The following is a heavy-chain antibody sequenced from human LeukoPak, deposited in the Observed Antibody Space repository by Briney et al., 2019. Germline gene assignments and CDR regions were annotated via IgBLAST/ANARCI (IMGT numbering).Heavy chain of an antibody. CDR3: ARDPSSSWYLYNWFDP. D-gene: IGHD6-13*01. V-gene: IGHV1-2*06. J-gene: IGHJ5*02. CDR2: INPNSGGT. Sequence: GASVKVSCKASGYTFTGYYMHWVRQAPGQGLEWMGRINPNSGGTNYAQKFQGRVTMTRDTSISTAYMELSRLRSDDTAVYYCARDPSSSWYLYNWFDPWGQGTLVTVSS. CDR1: GYTFTGYY.